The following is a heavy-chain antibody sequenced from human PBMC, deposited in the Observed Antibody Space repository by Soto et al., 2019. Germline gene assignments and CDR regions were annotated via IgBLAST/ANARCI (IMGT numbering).Heavy chain of an antibody. CDR3: ARVPRGVYYGMDV. CDR1: GYTFTDYY. D-gene: IGHD3-10*01. Sequence: QVQLVQSGAEVKKPGASVKVSCKASGYTFTDYYMHWVRQAPGQRLEWMGWIKPNSGTTNYAQKFQGWVTMTRDTSITTVYMEVSRLRSDDTAVYYCARVPRGVYYGMDVWGQGTTVTVSS. CDR2: IKPNSGTT. V-gene: IGHV1-2*04. J-gene: IGHJ6*02.